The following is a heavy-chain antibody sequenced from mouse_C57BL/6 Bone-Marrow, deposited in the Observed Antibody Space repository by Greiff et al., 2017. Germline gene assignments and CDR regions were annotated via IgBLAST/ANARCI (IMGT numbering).Heavy chain of an antibody. CDR1: GFTLSSYA. V-gene: IGHV5-4*01. Sequence: EVQLQESGGGLVKPGGSLKLSCAASGFTLSSYAMSWVRQTPEKRLEWVATISDGGSYTYYPDNVKGRFTISRDNAKNNLYLQMSHLKSEDTAMYYCAREGIYYDYDGGYYYAMDYWGQGTSVTVSS. D-gene: IGHD2-4*01. J-gene: IGHJ4*01. CDR2: ISDGGSYT. CDR3: AREGIYYDYDGGYYYAMDY.